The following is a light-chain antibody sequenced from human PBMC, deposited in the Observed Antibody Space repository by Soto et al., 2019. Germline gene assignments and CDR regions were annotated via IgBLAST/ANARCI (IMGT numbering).Light chain of an antibody. Sequence: IQMTHSPSTLSASFEDRVTFTCRASQSVSGWLAWYQQKPGEAPRLLIYDASALPRGVPSRFSGSGSGTKFTLTIASLQPDDFATYYCQQYETFSGTFGPGTKVDIK. J-gene: IGKJ1*01. CDR1: QSVSGW. CDR3: QQYETFSGT. V-gene: IGKV1-5*01. CDR2: DAS.